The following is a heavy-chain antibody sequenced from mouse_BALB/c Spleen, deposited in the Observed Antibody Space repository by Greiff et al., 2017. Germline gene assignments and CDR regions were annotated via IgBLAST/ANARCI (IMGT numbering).Heavy chain of an antibody. J-gene: IGHJ2*01. CDR2: ISYDGSN. D-gene: IGHD1-1*01. CDR3: ASTTVEGTFYFDY. CDR1: GYSFTSGYY. Sequence: EVKVEESGPGLVKPSQSLSLTCSVTGYSFTSGYYWNWIRQFPGNKLEWMGYISYDGSNNYNPSLKNRISITRDTSKNQFFLKLNSVTTEDTATYYCASTTVEGTFYFDYWGQGTTLTVSS. V-gene: IGHV3-6*02.